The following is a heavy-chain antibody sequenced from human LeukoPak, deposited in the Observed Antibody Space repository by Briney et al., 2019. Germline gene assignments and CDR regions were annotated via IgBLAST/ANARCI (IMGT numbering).Heavy chain of an antibody. V-gene: IGHV3-15*01. Sequence: GGSLRLSCTASGFTFGDYAMSWFRQAPGKGLEWVGRIKSKTDGGTTDYAAPVKGRFTISRDDSKNTLYLQMNSLKTEDTAVYYCTTRYSNGDYWGQGTLVTVSS. CDR3: TTRYSNGDY. J-gene: IGHJ4*02. CDR2: IKSKTDGGTT. CDR1: GFTFGDYA. D-gene: IGHD6-19*01.